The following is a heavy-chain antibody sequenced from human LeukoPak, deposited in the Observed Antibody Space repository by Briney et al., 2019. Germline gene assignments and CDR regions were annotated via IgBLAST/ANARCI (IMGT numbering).Heavy chain of an antibody. Sequence: GASVKVSCKASGYTFTGYYMHWVRQAPGQGLEWMGIINPSGGSTSYAQKFQGRVTMTSDTSTSTVYMERHSLRSEDTAVYFCARVGMTAATADFWGQGTLVTVSS. CDR2: INPSGGST. CDR3: ARVGMTAATADF. D-gene: IGHD6-25*01. CDR1: GYTFTGYY. V-gene: IGHV1-46*01. J-gene: IGHJ4*02.